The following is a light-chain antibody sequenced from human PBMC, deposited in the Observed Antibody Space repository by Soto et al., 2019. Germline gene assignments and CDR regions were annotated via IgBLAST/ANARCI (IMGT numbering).Light chain of an antibody. CDR3: QQFNTYSYT. V-gene: IGKV1-5*01. Sequence: DIQMTQSPSTLSASVGDRVTITCRASPSVRNWLAWYQQKPGKAPKLLIYDASSLESGVPSRFSGSGFGTEFTLTISSLQPDDFATYYCQQFNTYSYTFGQGTRVEIK. J-gene: IGKJ2*01. CDR2: DAS. CDR1: PSVRNW.